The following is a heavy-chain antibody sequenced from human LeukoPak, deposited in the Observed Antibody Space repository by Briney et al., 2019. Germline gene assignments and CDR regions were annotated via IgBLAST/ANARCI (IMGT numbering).Heavy chain of an antibody. CDR2: IYYSGST. J-gene: IGHJ4*02. CDR3: ARHEGSGWPSGVDY. Sequence: SETLSLTCTVSGGSISSSSYYWGWIRQPPGKGLEWIGSIYYSGSTYYNPSLKSRVTISVDTSKNQFSLKLSSVTAADTAVYYCARHEGSGWPSGVDYWGQGTLVTVSS. V-gene: IGHV4-39*01. CDR1: GGSISSSSYY. D-gene: IGHD6-19*01.